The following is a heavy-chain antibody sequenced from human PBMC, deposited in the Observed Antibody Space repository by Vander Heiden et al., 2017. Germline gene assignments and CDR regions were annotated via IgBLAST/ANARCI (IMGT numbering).Heavy chain of an antibody. V-gene: IGHV3-23*01. J-gene: IGHJ6*02. CDR2: ISGSGGIT. Sequence: EVQLLESGGGLVQPGGSLRLSCAASGFTFSSYAMSWVRQAPGKGLEWVSAISGSGGITYYADSVKGRFTISRDNSKNTLYLQMNSLRAEDTAVYYCAKDRWTGGYYYYYGMDVWGQGTTVTVSS. CDR3: AKDRWTGGYYYYYGMDV. CDR1: GFTFSSYA. D-gene: IGHD3-16*01.